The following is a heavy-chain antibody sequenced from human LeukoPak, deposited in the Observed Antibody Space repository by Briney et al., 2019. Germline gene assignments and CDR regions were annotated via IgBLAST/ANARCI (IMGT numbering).Heavy chain of an antibody. CDR2: IIPIFGTA. J-gene: IGHJ6*03. Sequence: ASVKVSCKASGGTFSSYAISWVRQAPGQGLEWMGGIIPIFGTANYAQKFQGRVTITADESTSTAYMELSSLRSEDTAVYYCARARGDSSSWNSYSMDVWGKGTTVTVSS. V-gene: IGHV1-69*13. CDR1: GGTFSSYA. CDR3: ARARGDSSSWNSYSMDV. D-gene: IGHD6-13*01.